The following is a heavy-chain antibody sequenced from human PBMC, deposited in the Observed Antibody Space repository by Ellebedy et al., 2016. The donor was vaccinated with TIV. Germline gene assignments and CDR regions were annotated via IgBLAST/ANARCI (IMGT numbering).Heavy chain of an antibody. Sequence: GESLMISCAASGFTVITEYMSWVRQAPGKGLEWVSTIYSGGAAYHGDSVKGRFTVSRDSSKNTVYLQMNSLRVEDTALYFCARNRDANGWYVDLWGQGTLVTVSS. J-gene: IGHJ5*02. CDR1: GFTVITEY. D-gene: IGHD6-19*01. CDR3: ARNRDANGWYVDL. V-gene: IGHV3-66*01. CDR2: IYSGGAA.